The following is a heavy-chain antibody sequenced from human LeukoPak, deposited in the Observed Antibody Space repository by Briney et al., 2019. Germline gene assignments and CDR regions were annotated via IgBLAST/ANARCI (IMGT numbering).Heavy chain of an antibody. CDR2: IKQDGSEK. V-gene: IGHV3-7*01. CDR1: GFTFSSYS. D-gene: IGHD2/OR15-2a*01. Sequence: GGSLRLSCAASGFTFSSYSMNWVRQAPGKGLEWVANIKQDGSEKYYVDSVKGRFTISRDNAKNSLYLQMNSLRAEDTAVYYCARESMAYFDYWGQGTLVTVSS. J-gene: IGHJ4*02. CDR3: ARESMAYFDY.